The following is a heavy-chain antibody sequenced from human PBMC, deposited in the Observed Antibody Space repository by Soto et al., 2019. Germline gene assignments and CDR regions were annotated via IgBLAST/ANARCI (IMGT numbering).Heavy chain of an antibody. V-gene: IGHV1-8*01. D-gene: IGHD3-10*01. CDR3: ARGINYYNSGDDAFDI. J-gene: IGHJ3*02. CDR2: MNPNSGNT. Sequence: QVQLVQSGAEVKKPGASVKVSCKASGYTFTRYDINWVRQATGQGLEWMGWMNPNSGNTGYAQKFKGRVTMTRNTSISTAYMELSRLRSEETAVYHCARGINYYNSGDDAFDIWGQEIMVTVSS. CDR1: GYTFTRYD.